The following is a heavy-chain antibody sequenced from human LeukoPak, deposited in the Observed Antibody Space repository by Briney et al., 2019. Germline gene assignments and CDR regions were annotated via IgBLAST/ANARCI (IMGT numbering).Heavy chain of an antibody. CDR2: IKQDGSEK. CDR3: ARDGTYTDYDPDFDI. D-gene: IGHD5-12*01. Sequence: GGSLRLSCAASGFTFSRFWMSWVRQAPGKGLEWVANIKQDGSEKYYVDSVKGRFTISRDNAKNSLYLQMNSLRAGDTAVFYCARDGTYTDYDPDFDIWGQGTLVTVSS. V-gene: IGHV3-7*04. J-gene: IGHJ4*02. CDR1: GFTFSRFW.